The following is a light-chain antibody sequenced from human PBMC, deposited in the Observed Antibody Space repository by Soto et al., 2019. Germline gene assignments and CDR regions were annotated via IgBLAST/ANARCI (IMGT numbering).Light chain of an antibody. Sequence: EIVRTQXXAXXXXSXXXXAXLSSRASQSVSSNLAWYQQKPGQAPRLLIYGASTRATGIPARFSGSGSGTVFTLTISSLQSEDFAVYYCQQYNNWPLTFGGGTKV. J-gene: IGKJ4*01. V-gene: IGKV3-15*01. CDR1: QSVSSN. CDR2: GAS. CDR3: QQYNNWPLT.